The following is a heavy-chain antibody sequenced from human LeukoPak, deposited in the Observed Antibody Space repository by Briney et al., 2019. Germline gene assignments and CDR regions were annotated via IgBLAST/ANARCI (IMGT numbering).Heavy chain of an antibody. J-gene: IGHJ4*02. CDR1: GXAFSSYG. D-gene: IGHD2-2*01. V-gene: IGHV3-30*18. CDR2: ISYDGSTE. Sequence: GRSLRLSCAASGXAFSSYGVHWVRQAPGKGLEWVAVISYDGSTEYYIDSVKGRFTISRDNSKNTLYLQMNSLRAEDTAVYYCAKETYSTSWQLDSWGQGTLVTVSS. CDR3: AKETYSTSWQLDS.